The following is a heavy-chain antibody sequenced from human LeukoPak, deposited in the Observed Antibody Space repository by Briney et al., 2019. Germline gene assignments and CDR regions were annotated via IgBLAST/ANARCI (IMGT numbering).Heavy chain of an antibody. V-gene: IGHV1-69*05. Sequence: ASVKVSCKSSGGTFSSYAISWVRQAPGQGLEWMGGIIPMYRTANYAPKFQGRVTITTDESTSTAYMELSSLRSEDTAVYYCARGKRYSSSWYYFDYWGQGTLVTVSS. D-gene: IGHD6-13*01. CDR1: GGTFSSYA. CDR2: IIPMYRTA. CDR3: ARGKRYSSSWYYFDY. J-gene: IGHJ4*02.